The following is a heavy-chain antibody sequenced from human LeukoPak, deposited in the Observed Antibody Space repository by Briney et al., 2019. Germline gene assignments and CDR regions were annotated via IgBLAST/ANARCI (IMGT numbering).Heavy chain of an antibody. V-gene: IGHV1-18*01. CDR3: ARLARYHLLEASDI. D-gene: IGHD1-14*01. J-gene: IGHJ3*02. Sequence: ASVKVFCGASGYSFTSYGFSWVRQAPGQGLEWLGWISAYDGGTNYEQKFQGRLTMTTETSTTTAYMELRSLRSDDTAVYYCARLARYHLLEASDIWGQGTMVTVSS. CDR2: ISAYDGGT. CDR1: GYSFTSYG.